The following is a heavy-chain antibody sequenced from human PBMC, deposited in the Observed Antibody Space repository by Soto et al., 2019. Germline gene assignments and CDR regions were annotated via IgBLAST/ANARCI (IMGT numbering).Heavy chain of an antibody. CDR3: VRDDTVTTRWLDP. Sequence: EVQVVESGGGLVQPGGSLRLSCAASGFTFRRYWMHWVRQVPGKGPQWVSRIAGNGRDTNYADSVKGRFTMSRDNAMATVYLQMNNLRAEDTAVYYCVRDDTVTTRWLDPWGQGTLVTVSS. CDR1: GFTFRRYW. CDR2: IAGNGRDT. D-gene: IGHD4-17*01. J-gene: IGHJ5*02. V-gene: IGHV3-74*01.